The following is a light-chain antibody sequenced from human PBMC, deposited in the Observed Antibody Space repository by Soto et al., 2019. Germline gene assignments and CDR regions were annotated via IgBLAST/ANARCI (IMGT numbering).Light chain of an antibody. CDR2: EVS. V-gene: IGLV2-14*01. CDR3: SSYTTSNTLL. CDR1: SSDVGGYNY. Sequence: QSALTQPASVSGSPGQSITISCTGTSSDVGGYNYVSWYQQHPGKAPKLMIYEVSNRPSGVSDRFSGSKSANPASLTISGLQAEDEADYYCSSYTTSNTLLFGGGTKLTVL. J-gene: IGLJ2*01.